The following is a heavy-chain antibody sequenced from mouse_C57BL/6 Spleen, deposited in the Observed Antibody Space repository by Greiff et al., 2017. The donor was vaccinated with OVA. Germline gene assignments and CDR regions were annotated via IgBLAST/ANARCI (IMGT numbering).Heavy chain of an antibody. CDR3: ARLTGYYFDY. J-gene: IGHJ2*01. CDR2: ISDGGSYT. D-gene: IGHD4-1*01. V-gene: IGHV5-4*03. Sequence: EVKLMESGGGLVKPGGSLKLSCAASGFTFSSYAMSWVRQTPEKRLEWVATISDGGSYTYYPDNVKGRFTISRDNAKNNLYLQMSHLKSEDTAMYYCARLTGYYFDYWGQGTTLTVSS. CDR1: GFTFSSYA.